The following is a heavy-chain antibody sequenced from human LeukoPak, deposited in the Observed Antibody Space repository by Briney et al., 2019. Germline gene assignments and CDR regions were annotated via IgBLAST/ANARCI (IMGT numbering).Heavy chain of an antibody. Sequence: GGSLRLSCAASGFMFSTYTINWVRQAPGKGLEWVPSISSTSTYIYYGDSVKGRFTISRDNAKNSLYLQMNSLRVEDTAVYFCARAFGPMSIFDYWGQGTLVTVSS. CDR1: GFMFSTYT. CDR3: ARAFGPMSIFDY. V-gene: IGHV3-21*01. J-gene: IGHJ4*02. CDR2: ISSTSTYI. D-gene: IGHD3-3*02.